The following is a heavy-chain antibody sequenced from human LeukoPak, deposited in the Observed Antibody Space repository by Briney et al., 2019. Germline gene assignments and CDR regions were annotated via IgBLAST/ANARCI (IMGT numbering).Heavy chain of an antibody. Sequence: SETLSLTCTVSGYSISSGYYWGWIRQPPGKGLEWIGSIYHSGITYYNPSLKSRVTISVDTSKNHFSLKLTSVTAADTAVYYCARAVYDSSGYFDPWGQGTLVTVSS. CDR2: IYHSGIT. CDR3: ARAVYDSSGYFDP. D-gene: IGHD6-25*01. J-gene: IGHJ5*02. CDR1: GYSISSGYY. V-gene: IGHV4-38-2*02.